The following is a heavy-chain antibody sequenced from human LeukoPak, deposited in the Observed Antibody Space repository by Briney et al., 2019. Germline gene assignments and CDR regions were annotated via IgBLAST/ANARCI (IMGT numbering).Heavy chain of an antibody. J-gene: IGHJ5*02. CDR3: ARGGAPDSSGYYGWFDP. D-gene: IGHD3-22*01. CDR1: GGSISSGGYS. CDR2: IYHSGST. V-gene: IGHV4-30-2*01. Sequence: SETLSLTCAVSGGSISSGGYSWSWIRQPPGKGLEWIGYIYHSGSTYYNPSLKSRVTISVDRSKNQFSLKLSSVTAADTAVYYCARGGAPDSSGYYGWFDPWGQGTLVTVSS.